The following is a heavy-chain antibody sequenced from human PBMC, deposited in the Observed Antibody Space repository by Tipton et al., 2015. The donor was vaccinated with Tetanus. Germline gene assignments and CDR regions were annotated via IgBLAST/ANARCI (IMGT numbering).Heavy chain of an antibody. CDR3: ARGGSGRDLYYYYGMDV. Sequence: QLVQSGAEVKKPGESLKISCKGSGYSFTSYWIGWVRQMPGKGLEWMGIIYPGDSDTRYSPPFQGRVTISADKSISPAYLQWSSLKASDTAMYYCARGGSGRDLYYYYGMDVWGQGTTVTVSS. J-gene: IGHJ6*02. CDR2: IYPGDSDT. CDR1: GYSFTSYW. D-gene: IGHD6-19*01. V-gene: IGHV5-51*01.